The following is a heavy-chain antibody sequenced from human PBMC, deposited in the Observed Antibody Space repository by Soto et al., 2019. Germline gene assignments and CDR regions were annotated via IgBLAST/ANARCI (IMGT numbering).Heavy chain of an antibody. Sequence: ASVKVSCKASGYTFTSYAMHWVRQAPGQRLEWMGWINAGNGNTKYSQKFQGRVTITRDTSASTAYMELSSLRSEDTAVYYCARDIAPITIFGVVIITVYGMDVWGQGTTVTVSS. D-gene: IGHD3-3*01. CDR2: INAGNGNT. V-gene: IGHV1-3*01. J-gene: IGHJ6*02. CDR3: ARDIAPITIFGVVIITVYGMDV. CDR1: GYTFTSYA.